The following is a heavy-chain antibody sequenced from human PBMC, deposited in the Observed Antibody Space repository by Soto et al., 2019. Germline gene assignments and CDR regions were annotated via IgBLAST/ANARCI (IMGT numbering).Heavy chain of an antibody. D-gene: IGHD2-15*01. CDR3: AGWSPDSYCSGMDV. CDR2: IYSSGST. Sequence: QVQLQESGPRLVKPLETLSLSCTVSGGSVSSGSHYWSWLRQPPGKGLEWIGYIYSSGSTDSNTSPKCRATISVDTSKNQFSLTLSSVAAADTAIYYCAGWSPDSYCSGMDVWGQGTTVTVSS. CDR1: GGSVSSGSHY. V-gene: IGHV4-61*01. J-gene: IGHJ6*02.